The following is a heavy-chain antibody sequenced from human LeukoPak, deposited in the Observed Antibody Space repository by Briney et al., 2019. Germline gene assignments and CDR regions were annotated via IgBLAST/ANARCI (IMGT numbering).Heavy chain of an antibody. D-gene: IGHD3-22*01. CDR1: GGSNISYY. Sequence: SETLSLTCTVSGGSNISYYWSWIRQPAGKGLEWIGRIYTSGSTNYNPSLKSRVTMSVDTSKNQFSLKLSSVTAADTAVYYCARDSRQYYYDSSGYYLPYYFDYWGQGTLVTVSS. CDR2: IYTSGST. J-gene: IGHJ4*02. CDR3: ARDSRQYYYDSSGYYLPYYFDY. V-gene: IGHV4-4*07.